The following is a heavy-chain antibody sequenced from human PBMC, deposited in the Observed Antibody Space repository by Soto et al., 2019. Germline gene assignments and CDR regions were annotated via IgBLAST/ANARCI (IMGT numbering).Heavy chain of an antibody. Sequence: SVKVSCKASGSTFSSYTISWVRQAPGQGLEWMGRIIPILGIANYAQKFQGRVTITEDTSTNTAYMELSSLRSEDTVVYYCANPPGITGTTLDYWGQGTLVTVSS. CDR3: ANPPGITGTTLDY. CDR1: GSTFSSYT. CDR2: IIPILGIA. J-gene: IGHJ4*02. V-gene: IGHV1-69*02. D-gene: IGHD1-7*01.